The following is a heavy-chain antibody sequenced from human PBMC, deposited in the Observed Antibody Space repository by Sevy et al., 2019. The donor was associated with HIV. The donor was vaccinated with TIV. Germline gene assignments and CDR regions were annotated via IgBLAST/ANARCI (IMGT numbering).Heavy chain of an antibody. Sequence: GGSLRLSCAASGFTFSSYAMHWVRQAPGKGLEWVAVISYDGSNKYYADSVKGRFTISRDNSKNTLYLQMNSLRAEDTAVYYCARDQTGGSGGSSYNWFDPWGQGTLVTVSS. D-gene: IGHD2-15*01. CDR2: ISYDGSNK. CDR3: ARDQTGGSGGSSYNWFDP. CDR1: GFTFSSYA. J-gene: IGHJ5*02. V-gene: IGHV3-30-3*01.